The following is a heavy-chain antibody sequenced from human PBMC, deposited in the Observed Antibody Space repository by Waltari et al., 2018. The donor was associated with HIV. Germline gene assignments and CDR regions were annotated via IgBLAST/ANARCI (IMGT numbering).Heavy chain of an antibody. D-gene: IGHD2-2*01. CDR1: VGSIIRGGYS. CDR3: ARDYQLSYGAWFDP. CDR2: IYYSGST. V-gene: IGHV4-31*03. Sequence: QVQLQQSGPGLVKPSQTLSLTCTVSVGSIIRGGYSWSWIRQHPGQGLEWIWYIYYSGSTYNNPSLKSRVTISVDTSKNQFSLKLSSVTAADTAVYYCARDYQLSYGAWFDPWGQGTLVTVSS. J-gene: IGHJ5*02.